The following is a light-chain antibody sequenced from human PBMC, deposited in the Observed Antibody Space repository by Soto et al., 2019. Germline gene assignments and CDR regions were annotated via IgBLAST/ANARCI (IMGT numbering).Light chain of an antibody. CDR1: QGIRDE. J-gene: IGKJ1*01. V-gene: IGKV1-6*01. CDR3: PQDYEYHRT. CDR2: AAS. Sequence: AIQMTQSPSSLSASVGDRVTITCRASQGIRDELGWYQQKAGKAPNLLISAASRLQSGVPSRFSGRGSGTDFTLTISSLQPEDFATYYCPQDYEYHRTFGQGTKGDIK.